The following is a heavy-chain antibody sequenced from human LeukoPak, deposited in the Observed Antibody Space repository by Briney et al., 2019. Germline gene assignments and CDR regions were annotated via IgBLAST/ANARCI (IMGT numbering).Heavy chain of an antibody. CDR1: GFTFSSYS. CDR2: ISSSSSYI. D-gene: IGHD3-22*01. J-gene: IGHJ4*02. Sequence: GGSLRLSCAASGFTFSSYSMNWVRQAPGKGLEWVSSISSSSSYIYYADSVKGRFTISRDNAKNSLYLQMNSLRAEDTAVYYCARDHDYYDSSGLGLDYWGQGTLVTVSS. CDR3: ARDHDYYDSSGLGLDY. V-gene: IGHV3-21*01.